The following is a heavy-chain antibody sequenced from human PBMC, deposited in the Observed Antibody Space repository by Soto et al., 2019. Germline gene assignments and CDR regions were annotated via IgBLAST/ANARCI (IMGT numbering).Heavy chain of an antibody. Sequence: PSETLSLTCTVSGGSISSSSYYWGWIRQPPGKGLEWIGSIYYSGSTYYNPSPKSRVTISVDTSKNQFSLKLSSVTAADTAVYYCARHPREVLWFGGSDDYWGQGTLVTVSS. CDR3: ARHPREVLWFGGSDDY. V-gene: IGHV4-39*01. J-gene: IGHJ4*02. CDR1: GGSISSSSYY. CDR2: IYYSGST. D-gene: IGHD3-10*01.